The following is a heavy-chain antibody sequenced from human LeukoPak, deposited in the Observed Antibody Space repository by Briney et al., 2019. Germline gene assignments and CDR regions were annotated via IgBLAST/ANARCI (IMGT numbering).Heavy chain of an antibody. D-gene: IGHD1-26*01. CDR2: MFYSGST. CDR1: GDSISGGAFY. CDR3: ARQGSSPNWFDP. V-gene: IGHV4-39*01. Sequence: PSETLSLTCTVSGDSISGGAFYWGWVRQSPGKGLDWIGSMFYSGSTHFNPSLESRITMSLDTSKNQFSLRLSLMTAADTGVYYCARQGSSPNWFDPWGQGTLVTVSS. J-gene: IGHJ5*02.